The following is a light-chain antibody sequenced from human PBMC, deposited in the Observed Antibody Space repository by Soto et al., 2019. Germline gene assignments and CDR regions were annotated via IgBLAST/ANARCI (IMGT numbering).Light chain of an antibody. CDR1: QSISSY. J-gene: IGKJ1*01. CDR2: ATS. Sequence: DIQMTQSPSSLSASVGDRVTITCRASQSISSYLNWYQQKPGKAPKFLIHATSNLQSGVPSRFSGSGSGTDFTLTISSLQPEDFATYYCQQTYSTPRTFGQGTKVEIK. V-gene: IGKV1-39*01. CDR3: QQTYSTPRT.